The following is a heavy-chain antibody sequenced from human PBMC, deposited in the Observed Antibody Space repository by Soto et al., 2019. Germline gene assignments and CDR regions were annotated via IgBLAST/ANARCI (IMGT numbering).Heavy chain of an antibody. CDR1: GGSISSSSYY. CDR3: AREVYSSGSYDY. CDR2: IYYSGST. Sequence: QLQLQESGPGLVKPSETLSLTCTVSGGSISSSSYYWGWIRQPPGKGLEWIGSIYYSGSTYYNPSLKSRVTISVDTSKNQFSLKLSSVTAADTAVYYCAREVYSSGSYDYWGQGTLVTVSS. V-gene: IGHV4-39*02. D-gene: IGHD6-19*01. J-gene: IGHJ4*02.